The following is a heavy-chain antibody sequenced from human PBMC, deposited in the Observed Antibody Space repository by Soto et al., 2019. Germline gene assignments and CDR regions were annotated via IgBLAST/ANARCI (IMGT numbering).Heavy chain of an antibody. J-gene: IGHJ4*02. CDR2: IVVGSGNT. CDR1: GYTISIYA. CDR3: AADLSGYSYGTLDY. D-gene: IGHD5-18*01. V-gene: IGHV1-58*02. Sequence: KLDCKAVGYTISIYAMHWGRQTLGQRLEWIGWIVVGSGNTNYAQKFQERVTITRDMSTSTAYMELSSLRSEDTAVYYCAADLSGYSYGTLDYWGQGTLVTVSS.